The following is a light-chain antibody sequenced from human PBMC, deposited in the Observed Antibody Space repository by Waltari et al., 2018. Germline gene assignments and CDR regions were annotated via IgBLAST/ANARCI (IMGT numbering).Light chain of an antibody. CDR1: SSNIGTNY. V-gene: IGLV1-51*02. J-gene: IGLJ7*01. CDR3: GTWDSSLSGAV. CDR2: ENT. Sequence: QSVLTQPPSVSAAPGQRVTISCSGRSSNIGTNYVSWYRQFPGTAPKLLIYENTERPSGIPGRFSGSKSGTSATLDITGLQAGDEADYYCGTWDSSLSGAVFGGGTHLTVL.